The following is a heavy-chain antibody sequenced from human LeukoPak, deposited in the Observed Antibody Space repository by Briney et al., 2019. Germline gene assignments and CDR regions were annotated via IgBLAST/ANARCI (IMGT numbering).Heavy chain of an antibody. J-gene: IGHJ4*02. CDR1: GYIFTSYY. V-gene: IGHV1-2*02. CDR3: ARRYGSSWYLNIDY. D-gene: IGHD6-13*01. CDR2: INPNSGGT. Sequence: ASVKVSCKASGYIFTSYYMHWVRQAPGQGLEWMGWINPNSGGTNYAQKFQGRVTMTRDTSITTAYMELSRLRSDDTAVYYCARRYGSSWYLNIDYWGLGTLVTVSS.